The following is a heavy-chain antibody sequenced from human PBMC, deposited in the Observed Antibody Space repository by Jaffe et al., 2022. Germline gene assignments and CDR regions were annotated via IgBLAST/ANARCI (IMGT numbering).Heavy chain of an antibody. D-gene: IGHD4-17*01. CDR3: AKDSLFDYGDYEYFGAFDI. J-gene: IGHJ3*02. CDR1: GFTFSSYA. Sequence: EVQLLESGGGLVQPGGSLRLSCAASGFTFSSYAMSWVRQAPGKGLEWVSAISGSGGSTYYADSVKGRFTISRDNSKNTLYLQMNSLRAEDTAVYYCAKDSLFDYGDYEYFGAFDIWGQGTMVTVSS. V-gene: IGHV3-23*01. CDR2: ISGSGGST.